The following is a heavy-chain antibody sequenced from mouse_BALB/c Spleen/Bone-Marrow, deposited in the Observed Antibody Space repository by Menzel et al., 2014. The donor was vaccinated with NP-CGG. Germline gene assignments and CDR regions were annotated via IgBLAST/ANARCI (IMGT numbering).Heavy chain of an antibody. V-gene: IGHV1-74*01. Sequence: VQLQQSGPQLVRPGASVKISCKASGYSFTSYWMHWMNQRPGQGLEWIGMIDPSDSETRLNQKFKDKATLTVDKSSSTAYMQLSSPTSEDSAVYYCATYKRPYFDNWVQGTTLTVSS. CDR2: IDPSDSET. J-gene: IGHJ2*01. CDR3: ATYKRPYFDN. CDR1: GYSFTSYW.